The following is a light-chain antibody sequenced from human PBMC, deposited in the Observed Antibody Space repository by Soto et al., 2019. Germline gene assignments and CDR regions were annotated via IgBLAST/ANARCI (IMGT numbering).Light chain of an antibody. CDR3: SSYTGSSTPVV. CDR2: DVS. J-gene: IGLJ2*01. V-gene: IGLV2-14*01. Sequence: QSALTQPASVSGSPGQSITISCTGTSSDVGGYNYVSWYQQHPGKAPKLMIYDVSNRTSGVSNRFSGSKSGNTASLTISGLQAEDEANYFCSSYTGSSTPVVFGVGTKLPVL. CDR1: SSDVGGYNY.